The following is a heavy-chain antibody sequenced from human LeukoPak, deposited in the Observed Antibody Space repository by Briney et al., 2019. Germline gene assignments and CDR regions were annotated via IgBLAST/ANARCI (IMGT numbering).Heavy chain of an antibody. CDR2: INHSGST. CDR1: GGSFSGYY. D-gene: IGHD6-19*01. CDR3: ARGWTSGWYGANFDY. J-gene: IGHJ4*02. Sequence: SETLSLTCAVYGGSFSGYYWSWIRQPPGKGLEWIGEINHSGSTNYNPSLKSRVTISVDTSKNQCSLKLSSVTAADTAVYYCARGWTSGWYGANFDYWGQGTLVTVSS. V-gene: IGHV4-34*01.